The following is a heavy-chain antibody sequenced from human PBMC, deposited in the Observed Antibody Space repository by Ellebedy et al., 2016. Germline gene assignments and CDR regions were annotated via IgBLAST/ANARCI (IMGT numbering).Heavy chain of an antibody. Sequence: GGSLRLXCLVSGVSVSSNDMSWVRQAPGKGLELVSLMYGGGESYYADSVKGRFTISRDNSRKTLFLQMSGLGAEDTAVYYCVTRHKAAFDFWGQGTMVTVSS. CDR1: GVSVSSND. CDR2: MYGGGES. CDR3: VTRHKAAFDF. J-gene: IGHJ3*01. V-gene: IGHV3-53*01.